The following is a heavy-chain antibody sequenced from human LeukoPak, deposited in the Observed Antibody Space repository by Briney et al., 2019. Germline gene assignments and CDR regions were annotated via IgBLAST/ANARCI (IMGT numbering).Heavy chain of an antibody. Sequence: GGPLILSCAASGFTFSSYAMSWGRQAPGKGVEWVSAISGSCGSRYYADSVKGRFTIPRDNSKNTLYLQMNGLRAEDTAVYYCAKAVVVVRPHGQGFDPWGQGTLVSVSS. CDR1: GFTFSSYA. CDR2: ISGSCGSR. D-gene: IGHD2-2*01. V-gene: IGHV3-23*01. J-gene: IGHJ5*02. CDR3: AKAVVVVRPHGQGFDP.